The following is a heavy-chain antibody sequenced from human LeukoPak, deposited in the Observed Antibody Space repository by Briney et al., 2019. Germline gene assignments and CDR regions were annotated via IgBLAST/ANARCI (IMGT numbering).Heavy chain of an antibody. V-gene: IGHV1-69*06. CDR1: GGTFSSYA. CDR3: AREVAAYRFDY. Sequence: ASVKVSCKASGGTFSSYAISWVRQAPGQGLEWMGGIIPIFGTANYAQKFQGRVTITADKSTSIAYMELSSLRSEDTAVYYCAREVAAYRFDYWGQGTLVTVSS. J-gene: IGHJ4*02. D-gene: IGHD6-13*01. CDR2: IIPIFGTA.